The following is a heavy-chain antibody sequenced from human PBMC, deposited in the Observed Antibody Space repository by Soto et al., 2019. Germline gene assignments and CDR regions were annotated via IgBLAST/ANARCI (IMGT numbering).Heavy chain of an antibody. V-gene: IGHV3-21*01. CDR1: GFTFSSYS. Sequence: GGSLRLSCAASGFTFSSYSMNWVRQAPGKGLEWVSSISSSSSYIYYADSVKGRFTISRDNAKNSLYLQMNSLRAEDTAVYYCARDSSLDHGRVGSAIVYYYYYMDVWGKGTTVTVSS. D-gene: IGHD1-26*01. J-gene: IGHJ6*03. CDR3: ARDSSLDHGRVGSAIVYYYYYMDV. CDR2: ISSSSSYI.